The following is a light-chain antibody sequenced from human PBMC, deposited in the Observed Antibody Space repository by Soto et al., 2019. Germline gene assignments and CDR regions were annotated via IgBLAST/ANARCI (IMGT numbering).Light chain of an antibody. Sequence: TLSLSPGEGATLSCRASQSVSSSQLAWYQQKPGLAPRLLVYGASSRATGIPDRFSGSGSGTDFTLIISRLESGDFAVYYCQQYGSSPKTFGQGTKVDIK. CDR2: GAS. V-gene: IGKV3-20*01. CDR1: QSVSSSQ. CDR3: QQYGSSPKT. J-gene: IGKJ1*01.